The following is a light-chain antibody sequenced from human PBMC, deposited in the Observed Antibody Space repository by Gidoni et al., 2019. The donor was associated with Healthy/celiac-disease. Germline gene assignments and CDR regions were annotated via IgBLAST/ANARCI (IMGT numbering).Light chain of an antibody. Sequence: NFMLPPPHSVSESPGKTVTISCTGSSGSIASNYVQWYQQRPGSAPTTVIYEDNQRPSGVPDRFSGSIDSSSNSASLTISGLKTEDEADYYCQSYDSSNQGVFGGGTKLTVL. J-gene: IGLJ2*01. CDR1: SGSIASNY. V-gene: IGLV6-57*02. CDR3: QSYDSSNQGV. CDR2: EDN.